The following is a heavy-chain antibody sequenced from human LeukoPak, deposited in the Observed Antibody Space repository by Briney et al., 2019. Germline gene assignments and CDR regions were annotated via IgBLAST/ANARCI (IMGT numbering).Heavy chain of an antibody. CDR3: ARSYCSGGSCLPEFDY. Sequence: GGSLRLSCAASGFTFSSYAMHWVRQAPGKGLEWVAVISYDGSNKYYADSVKGRFTISRDNSKNTLYLQMNSLRAEDTAVYYCARSYCSGGSCLPEFDYWGQGTLVTVSS. CDR1: GFTFSSYA. CDR2: ISYDGSNK. J-gene: IGHJ4*02. D-gene: IGHD2-15*01. V-gene: IGHV3-30*04.